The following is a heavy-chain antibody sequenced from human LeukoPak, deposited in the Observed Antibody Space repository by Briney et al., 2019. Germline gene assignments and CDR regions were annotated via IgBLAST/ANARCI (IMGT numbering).Heavy chain of an antibody. V-gene: IGHV1-69*05. D-gene: IGHD5-24*01. CDR2: IIPIFGTA. Sequence: SVKVSCKASGGTFSSYAISWVRQASGQGLEWMGGIIPIFGTANYAQKFQGRVTITTDESTSTAYMELSSLRSEDTAVYYCAREDDGYNPTGYWGQGTLVTVSS. CDR3: AREDDGYNPTGY. CDR1: GGTFSSYA. J-gene: IGHJ4*02.